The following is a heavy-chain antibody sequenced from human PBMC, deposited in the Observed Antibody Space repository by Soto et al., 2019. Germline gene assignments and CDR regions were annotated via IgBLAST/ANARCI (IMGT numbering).Heavy chain of an antibody. J-gene: IGHJ4*02. V-gene: IGHV3-30*09. Sequence: QIHLVESGGGVVQPGRSLRLSCASSGFNFRTFTMHWVRQAPGKGLEWVAGISYDGINAYYADSVKGRFAISRDNSKNTVSLQINSLRPADTAAYYCAKDGVNYASLSPVEYWGQGTLVTVSS. CDR1: GFNFRTFT. CDR2: ISYDGINA. CDR3: AKDGVNYASLSPVEY. D-gene: IGHD2-2*01.